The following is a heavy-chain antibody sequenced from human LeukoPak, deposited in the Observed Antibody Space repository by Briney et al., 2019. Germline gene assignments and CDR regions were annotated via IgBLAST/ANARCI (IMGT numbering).Heavy chain of an antibody. D-gene: IGHD7-27*01. CDR1: GGSISSYY. Sequence: SETLSLTCTVSGGSISSYYWSWLRQPPGKGLEWIGYIYYSGTTNYNPYLKSRVTISADTSKNQFSLKLYSVTAADTAVYYCATRKLGNDYWGQGTLVTVSS. J-gene: IGHJ4*02. V-gene: IGHV4-59*01. CDR3: ATRKLGNDY. CDR2: IYYSGTT.